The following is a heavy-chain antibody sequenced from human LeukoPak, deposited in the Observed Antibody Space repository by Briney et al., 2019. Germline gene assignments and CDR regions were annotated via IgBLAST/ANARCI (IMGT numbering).Heavy chain of an antibody. CDR3: ARTQLSSGYDYYYFDY. CDR1: GFTFSSYG. Sequence: GGSLRLSCAASGFTFSSYGMHWVRQAPGKGLEWVAVIWYDGSNKYYADSVKGRFTISRDNSKNTLYLQMNSLRGEDTAVYYCARTQLSSGYDYYYFDYWGQGTLVTVSS. V-gene: IGHV3-33*01. J-gene: IGHJ4*02. CDR2: IWYDGSNK. D-gene: IGHD5-12*01.